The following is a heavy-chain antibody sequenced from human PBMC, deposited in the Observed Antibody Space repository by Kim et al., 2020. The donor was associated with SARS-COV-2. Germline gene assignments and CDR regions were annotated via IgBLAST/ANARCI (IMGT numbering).Heavy chain of an antibody. CDR2: ISGSGGST. J-gene: IGHJ4*02. V-gene: IGHV3-23*01. Sequence: GGSLRLSCAASGFTFSSYAMSWVRQAPGKGLEWVSAISGSGGSTYYADSVKGRFTISRDNSKNTLYLQMNSLRAEDTAVYYCASTHDSSGYLTHALPVGYWGQGTLVTVSS. CDR1: GFTFSSYA. CDR3: ASTHDSSGYLTHALPVGY. D-gene: IGHD3-22*01.